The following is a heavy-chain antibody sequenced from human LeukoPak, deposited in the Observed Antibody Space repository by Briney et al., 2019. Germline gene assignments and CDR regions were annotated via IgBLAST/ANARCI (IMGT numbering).Heavy chain of an antibody. Sequence: ASVKVSCKASGYTFTSYYMHWVRQAPGQGLEWMGIINPSGGSTSYAQKFQGRVTMTRDTSTSTVYMELSSLRSEDTAVYYCASGGPLTHIVVVPAAQPPDYGDFDYWGQGTLVTVSS. CDR1: GYTFTSYY. CDR2: INPSGGST. J-gene: IGHJ4*02. D-gene: IGHD2-2*01. V-gene: IGHV1-46*01. CDR3: ASGGPLTHIVVVPAAQPPDYGDFDY.